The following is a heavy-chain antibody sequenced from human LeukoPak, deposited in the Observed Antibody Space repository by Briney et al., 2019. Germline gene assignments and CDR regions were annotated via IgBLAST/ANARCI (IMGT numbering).Heavy chain of an antibody. CDR3: ARQRIAAADTPIDY. V-gene: IGHV4-39*01. CDR2: IYYSGST. J-gene: IGHJ4*02. Sequence: SETLSLTCTVSGGSISSSSYSWGWIRQPPGKGLEWIGSIYYSGSTYYNPSLKSRVTISVDTSKNQFSLKLSSVTAADTAVYYCARQRIAAADTPIDYWGQGTLVTVSS. D-gene: IGHD6-13*01. CDR1: GGSISSSSYS.